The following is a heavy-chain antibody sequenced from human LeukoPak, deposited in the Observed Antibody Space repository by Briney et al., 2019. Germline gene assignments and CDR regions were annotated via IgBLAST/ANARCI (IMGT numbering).Heavy chain of an antibody. CDR2: IKQDGSEK. CDR1: GFTFSSYW. CDR3: ARVMSASVWRSYGSYYYYYYMDI. V-gene: IGHV3-7*01. J-gene: IGHJ6*03. D-gene: IGHD3-16*01. Sequence: GGSLRLSCAASGFTFSSYWTSWVRQAPGKGLEWVANIKQDGSEKYSVDSVEGRYTISRDNAKNSLNMQMNSLRAEDTAVYYCARVMSASVWRSYGSYYYYYYMDIWGKGTTVTVSS.